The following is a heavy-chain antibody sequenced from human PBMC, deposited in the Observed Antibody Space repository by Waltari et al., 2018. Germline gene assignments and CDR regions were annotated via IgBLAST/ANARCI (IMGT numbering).Heavy chain of an antibody. CDR2: FIPIFGTE. CDR1: GGTFSSYA. J-gene: IGHJ3*02. D-gene: IGHD3-22*01. V-gene: IGHV1-69*01. Sequence: QLQLVQSGAEVKKPGSSVKVACKASGGTFSSYAISWVRQAPGPGLEWMGGFIPIFGTENSAQKFQGRVTINADESTSTAYMELSSLRSEDTAVYYWARTHYYDSSGYYYGAFDIWGQGTMVTVSS. CDR3: ARTHYYDSSGYYYGAFDI.